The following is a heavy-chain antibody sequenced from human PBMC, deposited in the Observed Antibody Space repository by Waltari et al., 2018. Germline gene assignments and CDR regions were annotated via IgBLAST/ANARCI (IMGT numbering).Heavy chain of an antibody. J-gene: IGHJ4*02. CDR2: INPNSGDK. D-gene: IGHD1-26*01. CDR1: EDTFNGYY. V-gene: IGHV1-2*02. Sequence: QVQLVQSGAEVKKPGAAVTVSCKSSEDTFNGYYIQWVRQAPGQGLEWMGWINPNSGDKNYGGKFRGRVTMTRDTSIHTAYMELSRLRSDDTAIYFCARAIGWEQIDYWGQGTLVTVSS. CDR3: ARAIGWEQIDY.